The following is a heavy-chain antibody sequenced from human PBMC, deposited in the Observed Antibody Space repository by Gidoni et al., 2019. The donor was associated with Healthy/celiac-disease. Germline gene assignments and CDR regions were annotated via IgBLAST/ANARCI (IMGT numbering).Heavy chain of an antibody. J-gene: IGHJ4*02. V-gene: IGHV3-13*04. D-gene: IGHD3-10*01. CDR3: ARGINYYGSDPHFDY. Sequence: EVQLVESGGGLVQPGGSLRLPCPASGSTFSSYDMHRVRQATGKGLEWVSAIGTAGDTYYPGSVKGRFTISRENAKNSLYLQMNSLRAGDTAVYYCARGINYYGSDPHFDYWGQGTLVTVSS. CDR1: GSTFSSYD. CDR2: IGTAGDT.